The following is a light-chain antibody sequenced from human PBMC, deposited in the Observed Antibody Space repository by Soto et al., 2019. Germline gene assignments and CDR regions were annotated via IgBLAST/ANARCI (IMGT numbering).Light chain of an antibody. CDR1: QSVSSY. CDR3: PQRHT. V-gene: IGKV3-11*01. Sequence: EIVLTQSPATLSLSPGERATLSCRASQSVSSYLAWYQQKPGQAPRLLIYDASNRATGIPARFSGSGSGTDFTLTISSLEPEDFAVYYCPQRHTFGQGNKLEIK. J-gene: IGKJ2*01. CDR2: DAS.